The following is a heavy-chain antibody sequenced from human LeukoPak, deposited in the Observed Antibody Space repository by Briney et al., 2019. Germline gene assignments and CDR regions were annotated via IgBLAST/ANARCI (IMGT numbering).Heavy chain of an antibody. J-gene: IGHJ4*02. CDR2: IYYSGST. CDR3: ARGSYGDYLRH. D-gene: IGHD4-17*01. V-gene: IGHV4-61*05. Sequence: PSETLSLTCTVSGGSISSSSYYWGWIRQPPGKGLEWIGYIYYSGSTNYNPSLKSRVTISVDTSKNQFSLKLSSVTAADTAVYYCARGSYGDYLRHWGQGTLVTVSS. CDR1: GGSISSSSYY.